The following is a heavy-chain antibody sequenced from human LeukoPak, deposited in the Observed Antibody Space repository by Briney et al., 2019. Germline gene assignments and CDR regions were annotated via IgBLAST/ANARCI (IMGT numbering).Heavy chain of an antibody. D-gene: IGHD3-3*01. J-gene: IGHJ4*02. CDR3: TRQSENFSLDN. CDR2: IKQDGSEK. V-gene: IGHV3-7*01. CDR1: GFTFSTYW. Sequence: GGSLRLSCAASGFTFSTYWMSWVRQAPGKGLEWVANIKQDGSEKYYVDSVKGRFTISRDNAKNSLYLQMNSLRAEDTAVYFCTRQSENFSLDNWGQGTLVTVSS.